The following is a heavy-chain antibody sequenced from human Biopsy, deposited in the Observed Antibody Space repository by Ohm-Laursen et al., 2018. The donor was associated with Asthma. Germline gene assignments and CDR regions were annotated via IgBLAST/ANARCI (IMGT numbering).Heavy chain of an antibody. CDR3: ASDFPKDYVRYNFQF. D-gene: IGHD4-17*01. Sequence: GSSVKVSCKVSGYSLTDLSMHWVRQAPGQGLEWMGGHDHEEGGTASARRFQGRVTMTEDTSTDTAYMELSSLSSDDTAVYYCASDFPKDYVRYNFQFWGQGTLVTVSS. CDR2: HDHEEGGT. CDR1: GYSLTDLS. V-gene: IGHV1-24*01. J-gene: IGHJ4*02.